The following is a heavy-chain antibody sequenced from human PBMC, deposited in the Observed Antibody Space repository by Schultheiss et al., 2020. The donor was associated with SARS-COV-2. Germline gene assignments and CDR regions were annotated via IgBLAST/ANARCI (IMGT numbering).Heavy chain of an antibody. D-gene: IGHD3-22*01. V-gene: IGHV3-23*01. CDR3: AREAYYDSSGYLDY. J-gene: IGHJ4*02. CDR2: ISGSGGST. Sequence: GGSLRLSCAASGFTFSNYAMNWVRQAPGKGLEWVSAISGSGGSTYYADSVKGRFTISRDNSKNTLYLQMNSLRAEDTAVYYCAREAYYDSSGYLDYWGQGTLVTVSS. CDR1: GFTFSNYA.